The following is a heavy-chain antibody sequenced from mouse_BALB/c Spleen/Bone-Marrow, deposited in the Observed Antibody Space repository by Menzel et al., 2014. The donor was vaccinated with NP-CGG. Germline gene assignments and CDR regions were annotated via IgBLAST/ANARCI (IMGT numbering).Heavy chain of an antibody. V-gene: IGHV2-2*01. Sequence: VHLVESGPGLVQPSQSLSITCTVSGFSLTSYGVHWVRQSPGKGLEWLGVIWSGGNTDYNAAFISRLSISKDNSKSQVFFKMNSLQADDTAIYYCARNSDWFAYWGQGTLVTVSA. CDR3: ARNSDWFAY. J-gene: IGHJ3*01. CDR2: IWSGGNT. CDR1: GFSLTSYG.